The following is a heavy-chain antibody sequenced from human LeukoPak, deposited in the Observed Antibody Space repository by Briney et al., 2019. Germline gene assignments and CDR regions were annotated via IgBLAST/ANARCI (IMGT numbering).Heavy chain of an antibody. CDR2: IKQDGSEK. Sequence: PGGSLRLSCAASGFTFSSYWMSWVRQAPGKGLEWVANIKQDGSEKYYVDSVKGRFTISRDNAKNSLYLQMNSLRAEDTAVYYCAREVLYMLAAPDYWGRGTLVTVSS. D-gene: IGHD2-15*01. CDR1: GFTFSSYW. CDR3: AREVLYMLAAPDY. J-gene: IGHJ4*02. V-gene: IGHV3-7*01.